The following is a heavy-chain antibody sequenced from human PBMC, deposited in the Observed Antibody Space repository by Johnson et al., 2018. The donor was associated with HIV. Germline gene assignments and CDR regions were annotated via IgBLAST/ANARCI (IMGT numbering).Heavy chain of an antibody. J-gene: IGHJ3*02. D-gene: IGHD2-21*01. CDR1: GFTFSSYW. CDR3: ANALILDAFNI. V-gene: IGHV3-23*04. CDR2: ISGGDDDT. Sequence: VQLVESGGGLVQPGGSLILSCAASGFTFSSYWMHWVRQAPGKGLEWVSFISGGDDDTYYADSVKGRFTISRDNSKNTLYLQMNSLRADDTAVYYCANALILDAFNIWGQGTMVTVSS.